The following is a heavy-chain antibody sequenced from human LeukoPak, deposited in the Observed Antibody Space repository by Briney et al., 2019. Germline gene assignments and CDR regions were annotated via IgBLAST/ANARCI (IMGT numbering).Heavy chain of an antibody. Sequence: SVKVSCKASGGTFSSYAISWVRQAPGQGLEWMGGIIPIFGTANYAQKFQGRVTITADESTSTAYMELRSLRSDDTAVYYCARAWFGELYLDYWGQGTLVTVSS. CDR3: ARAWFGELYLDY. V-gene: IGHV1-69*13. J-gene: IGHJ4*02. CDR2: IIPIFGTA. D-gene: IGHD3-10*01. CDR1: GGTFSSYA.